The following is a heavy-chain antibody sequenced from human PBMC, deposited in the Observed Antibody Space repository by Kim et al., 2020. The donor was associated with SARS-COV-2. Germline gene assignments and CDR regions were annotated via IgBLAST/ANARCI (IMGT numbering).Heavy chain of an antibody. V-gene: IGHV4-61*02. D-gene: IGHD5-12*01. CDR3: ARELSGYDYAWYFDL. CDR1: GGSISSGSYY. J-gene: IGHJ2*01. Sequence: SETLSLTCTVSGGSISSGSYYWSWIRQPAGKGLEWIGRIYTSGSTNYNPSLKSRVTISVDTSKNQFSLKLSSVTAADTAVYYCARELSGYDYAWYFDLWGRGTLVTVSS. CDR2: IYTSGST.